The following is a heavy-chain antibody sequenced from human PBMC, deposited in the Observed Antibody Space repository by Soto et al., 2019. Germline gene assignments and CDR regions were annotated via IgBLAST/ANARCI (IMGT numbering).Heavy chain of an antibody. CDR1: GFTFSNYW. CDR3: AREADNYYYHHGLDV. V-gene: IGHV3-7*04. D-gene: IGHD1-20*01. Sequence: EVQLVESGGGSVQPGGSLRLSCVASGFTFSNYWMNWVRQAPGKGLEWVANIREDGGESHYVDSVEGRFTISRDNARMSLYLQMNSLRAEDTAVYYCAREADNYYYHHGLDVWGQVTTVTVSS. J-gene: IGHJ6*02. CDR2: IREDGGES.